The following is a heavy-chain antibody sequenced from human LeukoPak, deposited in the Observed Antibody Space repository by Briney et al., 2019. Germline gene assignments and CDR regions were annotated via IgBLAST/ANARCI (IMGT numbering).Heavy chain of an antibody. D-gene: IGHD2-21*02. CDR1: GGSISSYY. CDR3: TRAVTPQPFFDY. V-gene: IGHV4-59*01. CDR2: IYYSGTT. Sequence: PSETLSLTCTVPGGSISSYYWSWIRQPPGKGLEWIGYIYYSGTTNYNPSLKSRVTISVDTSNNQFSLKLSSVTAADTAVYYCTRAVTPQPFFDYWGQGILVTVSS. J-gene: IGHJ4*02.